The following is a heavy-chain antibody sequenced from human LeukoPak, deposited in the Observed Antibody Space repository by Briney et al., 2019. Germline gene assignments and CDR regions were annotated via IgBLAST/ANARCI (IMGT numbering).Heavy chain of an antibody. D-gene: IGHD5-18*01. CDR2: IIPIFGTA. V-gene: IGHV1-69*13. Sequence: GASVKVSRKASGGTFSSYAISWVRQAPGQGLEWMGGIIPIFGTANYAQKFQGRVTITADESTSTAYMELSSLRSEDTAVYYCAREWMSSKVIWFDPWGQGTLVTVSS. CDR3: AREWMSSKVIWFDP. J-gene: IGHJ5*02. CDR1: GGTFSSYA.